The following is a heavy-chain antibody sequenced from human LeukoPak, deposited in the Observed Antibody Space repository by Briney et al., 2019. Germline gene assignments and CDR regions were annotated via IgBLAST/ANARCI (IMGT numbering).Heavy chain of an antibody. J-gene: IGHJ5*02. V-gene: IGHV1-69*13. Sequence: GASVKVSCKASGGTFSSYAISWVRQAPGQGLEWMGGIIPIFGTANYAQKFQGRVTITADESTSTAYMELSSLRSEDTAVYYCARDDIVVVPAAIRGNWFDPWGQGTLVTVSS. D-gene: IGHD2-2*01. CDR3: ARDDIVVVPAAIRGNWFDP. CDR1: GGTFSSYA. CDR2: IIPIFGTA.